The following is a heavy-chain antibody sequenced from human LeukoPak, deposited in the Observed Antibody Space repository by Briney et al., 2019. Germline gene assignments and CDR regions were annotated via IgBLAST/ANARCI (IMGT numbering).Heavy chain of an antibody. Sequence: SETLSLTCAVYGGSFSGYYWSWIRQPPGKGLEWIGEINHSGSPNYNPSLKSRVTISVDTSKNQFSLKLSSVTAADTAVYYCAGGYSYAGDYWGQGTLVTVSS. D-gene: IGHD5-18*01. J-gene: IGHJ4*02. CDR1: GGSFSGYY. CDR3: AGGYSYAGDY. V-gene: IGHV4-34*01. CDR2: INHSGSP.